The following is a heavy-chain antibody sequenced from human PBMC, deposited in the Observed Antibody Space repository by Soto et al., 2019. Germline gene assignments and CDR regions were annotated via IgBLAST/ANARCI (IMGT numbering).Heavy chain of an antibody. D-gene: IGHD3-22*01. CDR1: GDCVSSRSYY. V-gene: IGHV4-61*01. CDR2: ISNSVST. J-gene: IGHJ4*02. CDR3: AREYFDSTGYHYPAPLGY. Sequence: SETLSLTCTVSGDCVSSRSYYWSWILHPPGKGLEWIAYISNSVSTKYNPSLKSRVTIEIDTSKNQFSLQLSSVTAADTAIYYCAREYFDSTGYHYPAPLGYWGKETLVTASS.